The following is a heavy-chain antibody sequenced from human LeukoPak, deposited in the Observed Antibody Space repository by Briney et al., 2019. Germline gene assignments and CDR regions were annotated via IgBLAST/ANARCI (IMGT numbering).Heavy chain of an antibody. Sequence: QPGGSLRLSCAASGFTFSSYSMNWVRQAPGKGLEWISYISSSGTSILYADSVKGRFTISRDNAKNLLSLQMNSLRVEDTAVYYCARFGGSGWSLDYWGQGTLVTVSS. CDR2: ISSSGTSI. CDR3: ARFGGSGWSLDY. D-gene: IGHD6-19*01. J-gene: IGHJ4*02. CDR1: GFTFSSYS. V-gene: IGHV3-48*04.